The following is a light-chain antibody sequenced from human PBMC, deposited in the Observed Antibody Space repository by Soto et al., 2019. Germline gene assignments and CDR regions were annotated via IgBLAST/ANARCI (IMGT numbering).Light chain of an antibody. CDR1: QSVLYSSNNKNY. J-gene: IGKJ1*01. CDR2: WAS. CDR3: QQYYSTPRT. V-gene: IGKV4-1*01. Sequence: DIVMTQSPDSLAVSLGERATINCKSSQSVLYSSNNKNYLAWYQQKPGQPPKLLIYWASARESGVPDRFSGSGSGTDFPLTISSLQAEDVAVYYCQQYYSTPRTFGQGTKFEIK.